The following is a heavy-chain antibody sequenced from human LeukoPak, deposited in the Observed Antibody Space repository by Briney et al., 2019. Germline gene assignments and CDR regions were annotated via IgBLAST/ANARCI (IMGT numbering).Heavy chain of an antibody. CDR1: GGSISSYY. Sequence: SETLSLTCTVSGGSISSYYWSWIRQPPGKGLEWIGYIYYSGSTNYNPSLKSRVAISVDTSKNQFSLKLSSVTAADTAVYYCARSSYLYSGYDSVRGYYFDYWGQGTLVTVSS. CDR3: ARSSYLYSGYDSVRGYYFDY. D-gene: IGHD5-12*01. J-gene: IGHJ4*02. V-gene: IGHV4-59*01. CDR2: IYYSGST.